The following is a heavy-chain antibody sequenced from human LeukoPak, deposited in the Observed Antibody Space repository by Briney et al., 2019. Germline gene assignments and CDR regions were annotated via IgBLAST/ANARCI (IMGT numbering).Heavy chain of an antibody. CDR3: ARVGTGSYGSGSYYVPSDY. Sequence: SETLSLTCTVSGGSISSGGYYWSWIRQHPGTGLEWIGYIYYTGTTYYNPSLESRVTISVDTSKNQFSLKLSSVTAADTAVYYCARVGTGSYGSGSYYVPSDYWGQGTLVTVSS. V-gene: IGHV4-31*03. CDR2: IYYTGTT. CDR1: GGSISSGGYY. D-gene: IGHD3-10*01. J-gene: IGHJ4*02.